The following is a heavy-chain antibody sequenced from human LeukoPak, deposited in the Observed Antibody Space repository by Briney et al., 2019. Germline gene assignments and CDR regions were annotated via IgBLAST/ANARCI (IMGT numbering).Heavy chain of an antibody. Sequence: SETLSLTCTVSGGSISSYYWSWIRQPPGKGLERIGYIYYSGSTNYNPSLKSRVTISVDTSKNQFSLKLSSVTAADTAVYYCARQYYYDSSGYYHDAFDIWGQGTMVTVSS. J-gene: IGHJ3*02. CDR2: IYYSGST. V-gene: IGHV4-59*08. CDR1: GGSISSYY. CDR3: ARQYYYDSSGYYHDAFDI. D-gene: IGHD3-22*01.